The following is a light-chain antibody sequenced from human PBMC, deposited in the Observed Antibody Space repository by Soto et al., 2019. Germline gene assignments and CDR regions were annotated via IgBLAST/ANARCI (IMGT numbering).Light chain of an antibody. CDR1: QSVSSN. CDR2: GTS. CDR3: QHYNSRPRT. J-gene: IGKJ1*01. Sequence: EIVMPQSPATLSVSPGERATLSCRASQSVSSNLAWYQQKPGQAPRLLIYGTSTRATGIPPRCSGSGSGTEYTLTFSSLQSEDFAVYYCQHYNSRPRTFGQGTKVEIK. V-gene: IGKV3-15*01.